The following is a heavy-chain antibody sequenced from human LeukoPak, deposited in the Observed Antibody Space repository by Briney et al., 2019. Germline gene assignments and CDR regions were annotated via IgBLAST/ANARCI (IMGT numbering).Heavy chain of an antibody. J-gene: IGHJ4*02. D-gene: IGHD3-10*01. CDR1: GFTFSNYY. CDR2: ISGSSSHT. CDR3: ARDRSYSLDY. Sequence: GGSLRLSCAASGFTFSNYYMTWVRQAPGKGLEGGSYISGSSSHTNYADSVKGRFTISREKAKDSLYQQMNSLRAEDTAVYYCARDRSYSLDYWGQGTLVTVSS. V-gene: IGHV3-11*05.